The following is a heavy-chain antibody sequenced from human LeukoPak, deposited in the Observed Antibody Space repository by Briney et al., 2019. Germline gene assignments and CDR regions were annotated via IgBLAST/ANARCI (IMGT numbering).Heavy chain of an antibody. Sequence: GGSLRLSCAASGFSFSSYAMSWVRQAPGKGLEWVSAISGSGGSTYYADSVKGRFTISRDNAKNTLYLQMNSLRAEDTAVYYCARDEGVAGNDAFDIWGQGTMVTVSS. CDR3: ARDEGVAGNDAFDI. D-gene: IGHD6-19*01. V-gene: IGHV3-23*01. CDR1: GFSFSSYA. CDR2: ISGSGGST. J-gene: IGHJ3*02.